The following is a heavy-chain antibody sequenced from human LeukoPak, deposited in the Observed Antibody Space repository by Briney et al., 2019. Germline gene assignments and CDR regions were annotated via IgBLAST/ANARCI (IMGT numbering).Heavy chain of an antibody. CDR1: GYTFTGYY. J-gene: IGHJ6*03. Sequence: ASVKVSCKASGYTFTGYYIHWVRQAPGQALEWMGWINPNSGGTNYAQKFQGRVTMTRDTSISTAYMELSRLISDDTAVYYCARERVRAYYMDVWGKGTTVTVSS. CDR2: INPNSGGT. CDR3: ARERVRAYYMDV. V-gene: IGHV1-2*02.